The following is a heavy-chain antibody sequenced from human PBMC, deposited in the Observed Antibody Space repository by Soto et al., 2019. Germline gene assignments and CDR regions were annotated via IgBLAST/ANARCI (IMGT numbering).Heavy chain of an antibody. CDR2: INPSGGST. CDR1: GYTFTSCY. D-gene: IGHD6-19*01. Sequence: ASVKVSCKASGYTFTSCYMHWVRQAPGQGLEWMGIINPSGGSTSYAQKFQGRVTMTRDTSTRTAYMELRSLRSEDTAVYYCGRGRQSTGWRGKWFDPWGKRTLLTVSS. J-gene: IGHJ5*02. CDR3: GRGRQSTGWRGKWFDP. V-gene: IGHV1-46*01.